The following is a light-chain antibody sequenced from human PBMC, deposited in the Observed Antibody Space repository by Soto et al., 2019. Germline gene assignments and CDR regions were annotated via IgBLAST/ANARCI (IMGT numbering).Light chain of an antibody. J-gene: IGKJ1*01. Sequence: EIVLTQSPATLSLSPGERAALSCRASQSISRYLAWYQQKPGQAPRLLTYGASTRATGIPARFSGSGSGTEFTLTISSLQPEDFAVYYCQQYYNWPRTFGQGTKVDIK. V-gene: IGKV3-15*01. CDR3: QQYYNWPRT. CDR1: QSISRY. CDR2: GAS.